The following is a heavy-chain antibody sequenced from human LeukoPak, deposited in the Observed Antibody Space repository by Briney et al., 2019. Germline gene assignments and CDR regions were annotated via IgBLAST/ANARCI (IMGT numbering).Heavy chain of an antibody. V-gene: IGHV3-11*04. CDR3: AELGITMIGGV. CDR1: GFTVSSNY. J-gene: IGHJ6*04. CDR2: ISSSGSTI. D-gene: IGHD3-10*02. Sequence: GGSLRLSCAASGFTVSSNYMSWVRQAPGKGLEWVSYISSSGSTIYYADSVKGRFTISRDNAKHSLYLQMNSLRAEDTAVYYCAELGITMIGGVWGKGTTVTISS.